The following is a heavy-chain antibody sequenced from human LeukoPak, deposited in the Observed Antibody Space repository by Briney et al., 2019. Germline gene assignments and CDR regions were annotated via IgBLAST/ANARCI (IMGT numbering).Heavy chain of an antibody. Sequence: LSETLSLTCTVSGGSISSSSYYWGWIRQPPGKGLEWIGSIYYSGSTYYNPSLKSRVTISVDTSKNQFSLKLTSVTAADTAVYYCTTSYVSDGHVSMYWGQGTLVTVSS. CDR3: TTSYVSDGHVSMY. D-gene: IGHD2-21*01. CDR1: GGSISSSSYY. CDR2: IYYSGST. J-gene: IGHJ4*02. V-gene: IGHV4-39*07.